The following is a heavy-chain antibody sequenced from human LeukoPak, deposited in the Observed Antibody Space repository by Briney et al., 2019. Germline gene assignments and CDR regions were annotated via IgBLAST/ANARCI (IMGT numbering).Heavy chain of an antibody. CDR1: GFTVSSNY. J-gene: IGHJ4*02. CDR3: AREREYCSGGSCQKPGFDY. Sequence: GGSLRLSCAASGFTVSSNYMSWVRQAPGKGLEWVSVIYSGGSTYYADSVKGRFTISRDNSKNTLYLQMNSLRAEDTAVYYCAREREYCSGGSCQKPGFDYWGQGTLVTVSS. CDR2: IYSGGST. D-gene: IGHD2-15*01. V-gene: IGHV3-53*01.